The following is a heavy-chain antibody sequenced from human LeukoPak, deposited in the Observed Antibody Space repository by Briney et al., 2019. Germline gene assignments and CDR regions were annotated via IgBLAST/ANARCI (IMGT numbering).Heavy chain of an antibody. Sequence: SQTLSLTCAISGDSVSSDSAAWNWIRQSPSRGLEWLGRTYYRSKWYNDYAVSVKSRITFNPDTSKNQFSLKLSSVTAADTAVYYCARAKPDNYDSSFWDAFDIWGQGTMVTVSS. V-gene: IGHV6-1*01. J-gene: IGHJ3*02. CDR3: ARAKPDNYDSSFWDAFDI. D-gene: IGHD3-22*01. CDR2: TYYRSKWYN. CDR1: GDSVSSDSAA.